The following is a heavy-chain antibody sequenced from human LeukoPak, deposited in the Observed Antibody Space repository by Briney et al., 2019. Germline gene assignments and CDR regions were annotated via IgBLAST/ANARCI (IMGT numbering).Heavy chain of an antibody. CDR1: GFTFSSYS. CDR2: ISSSSSYI. Sequence: GGSLRLSCAASGFTFSSYSMNWVRQAPGKGLEWVSSISSSSSYIYYADSVKGRFTISRDISKDTLYLQMNSLRAEDTAVYYCASVGVVDGAPYWYFDLWGRGTLVTVSS. J-gene: IGHJ2*01. D-gene: IGHD2-15*01. CDR3: ASVGVVDGAPYWYFDL. V-gene: IGHV3-21*01.